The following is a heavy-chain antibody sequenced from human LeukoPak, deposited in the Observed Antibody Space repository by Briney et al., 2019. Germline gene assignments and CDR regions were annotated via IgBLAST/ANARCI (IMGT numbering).Heavy chain of an antibody. CDR3: ARDLVGLQEPRYYYYMDV. J-gene: IGHJ6*03. CDR1: VFTLRRNF. D-gene: IGHD1-14*01. V-gene: IGHV3-66*02. Sequence: GWCMTLSCLAYVFTLRRNFMGWVRPAPGKGREWVALIYSDDRAFYADCVKGRFTISRNNSKNTLFLQMSSLKPEDTAIYYCARDLVGLQEPRYYYYMDVWGKGTTVTVS. CDR2: IYSDDRA.